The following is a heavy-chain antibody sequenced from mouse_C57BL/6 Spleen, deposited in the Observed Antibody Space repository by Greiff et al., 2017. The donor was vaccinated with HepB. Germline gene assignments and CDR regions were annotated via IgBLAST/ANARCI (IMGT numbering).Heavy chain of an antibody. Sequence: QVQLQQPGAELVRPGSSVKLSCKASGYTFTSYWMHWVKQRPIQGLEWIGNIDPSDSETHYNQKFKDKATLTVDKSSSTAYMQLSSLTSEDSAVCYCARLGITTVVASDYAMDYWGQGTSVTVSS. D-gene: IGHD1-1*01. CDR1: GYTFTSYW. J-gene: IGHJ4*01. V-gene: IGHV1-52*01. CDR3: ARLGITTVVASDYAMDY. CDR2: IDPSDSET.